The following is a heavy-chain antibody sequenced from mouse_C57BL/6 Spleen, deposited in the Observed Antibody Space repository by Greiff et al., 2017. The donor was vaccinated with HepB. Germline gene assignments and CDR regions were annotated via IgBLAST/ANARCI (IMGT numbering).Heavy chain of an antibody. CDR3: ASSHGSSWYFDV. Sequence: QVQLQQPGAELVKPGASVKMSCKASGYTFTSYWITWVKQRPGQGLEWIGDIYPGSGSTNYNEKFKSKATLTVDTSSSTAYMQLSSLTSEDAAVYYCASSHGSSWYFDVWGTGTTVTVSS. D-gene: IGHD1-1*01. CDR2: IYPGSGST. V-gene: IGHV1-55*01. J-gene: IGHJ1*03. CDR1: GYTFTSYW.